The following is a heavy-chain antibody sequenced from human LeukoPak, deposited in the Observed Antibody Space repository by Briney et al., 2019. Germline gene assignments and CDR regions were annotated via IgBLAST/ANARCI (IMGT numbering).Heavy chain of an antibody. Sequence: ASVKVSCKASGYTFTSYGISWVRQAPGQGLEWMGWISAYNGNTNYAQKLQGRVTMTTDTSTSTAYMELRSRTFDHTAVYYCARILVSTDAFDIWGQGTMVTVSS. CDR2: ISAYNGNT. CDR3: ARILVSTDAFDI. CDR1: GYTFTSYG. V-gene: IGHV1-18*01. J-gene: IGHJ3*02.